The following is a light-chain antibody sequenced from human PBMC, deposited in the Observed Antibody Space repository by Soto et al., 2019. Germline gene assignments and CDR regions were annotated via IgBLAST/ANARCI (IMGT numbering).Light chain of an antibody. CDR3: QESNRVPFT. CDR2: GAS. V-gene: IGKV1-39*01. J-gene: IGKJ4*01. Sequence: DIQMTQSPSSLSASVGDRVTITCRASQSISNYLNWYQQKLGKAPKLLIYGASSLQSGVPSRFSGRGSGTDFTLIISSLQPEDSATYYCQESNRVPFTFGGGTKLEIK. CDR1: QSISNY.